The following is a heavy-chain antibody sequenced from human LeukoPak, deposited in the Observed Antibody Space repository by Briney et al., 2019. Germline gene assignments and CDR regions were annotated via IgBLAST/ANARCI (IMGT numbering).Heavy chain of an antibody. J-gene: IGHJ4*02. CDR1: GFTFSSYS. Sequence: PGGSLRLSCAASGFTFSSYSMNWVRQAPGKGLEWVSSISSSSSYIYYADSVKGRFTISRDNAKNSLYLQMNSLRAEDTAVYYWARGEGHYVWGSYRYPLECWGQGTLVTVSS. V-gene: IGHV3-21*01. D-gene: IGHD3-16*02. CDR2: ISSSSSYI. CDR3: ARGEGHYVWGSYRYPLEC.